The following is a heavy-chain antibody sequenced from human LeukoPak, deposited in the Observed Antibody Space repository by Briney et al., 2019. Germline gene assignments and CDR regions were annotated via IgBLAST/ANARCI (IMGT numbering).Heavy chain of an antibody. V-gene: IGHV3-7*01. Sequence: GGSLRLSCAASGFTFRSYWMSWVRQAPGKGLEWVANIKQDGSEKYYVDSVKGRFTISRDNAKNSLYLQMNSLRAEDTAVYYCARLQFSGDYGPWGQGTLVTVSS. CDR2: IKQDGSEK. J-gene: IGHJ5*02. CDR3: ARLQFSGDYGP. D-gene: IGHD4-17*01. CDR1: GFTFRSYW.